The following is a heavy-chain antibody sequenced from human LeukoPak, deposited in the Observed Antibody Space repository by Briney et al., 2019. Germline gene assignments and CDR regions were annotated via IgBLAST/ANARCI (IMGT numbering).Heavy chain of an antibody. CDR1: GFTFSSYA. CDR2: ISGSNSYI. Sequence: GGSLRLSCAASGFTFSSYAMHWIRQAPGKGLEWVSSISGSNSYIFYADSVKGRFTVSRDNAKDSLYLQMNSLRAEDTAVYYCARALTTLTYEGYWGQGTLVTVSS. V-gene: IGHV3-21*01. D-gene: IGHD1-1*01. J-gene: IGHJ4*02. CDR3: ARALTTLTYEGY.